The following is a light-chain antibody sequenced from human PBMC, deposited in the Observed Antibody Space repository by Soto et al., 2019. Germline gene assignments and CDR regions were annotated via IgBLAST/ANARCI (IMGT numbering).Light chain of an antibody. CDR2: DVN. Sequence: QSALTQPASVSGSPGQSITISCTGTSSDVGSYNYVSWYQHHPGKAPKLMIYDVNNRPSGVSNRFSGSKSGNAASLTISGLHTEDEADYYCSSLTSSSTLYVFGTGTKLT. J-gene: IGLJ1*01. CDR1: SSDVGSYNY. CDR3: SSLTSSSTLYV. V-gene: IGLV2-14*03.